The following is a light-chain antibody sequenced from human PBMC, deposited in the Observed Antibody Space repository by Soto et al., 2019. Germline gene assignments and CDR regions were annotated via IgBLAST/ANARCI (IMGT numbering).Light chain of an antibody. J-gene: IGKJ1*01. V-gene: IGKV1-8*01. CDR1: QGISSY. CDR3: QQYYSYLRT. CDR2: AAS. Sequence: AIRMTQSPSSLSASTGDRVTITCRASQGISSYLAWYQQKPGKAPKLLIYAASTLQSGVPSRFSGIGAGTDFTLTISCLQSEDFATYYCQQYYSYLRTFGQGTKVEIK.